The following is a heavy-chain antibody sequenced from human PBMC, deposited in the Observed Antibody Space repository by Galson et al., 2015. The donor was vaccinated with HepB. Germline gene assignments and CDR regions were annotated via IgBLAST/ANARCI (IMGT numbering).Heavy chain of an antibody. CDR3: AIPRSGEPDGYNWGWFDP. CDR2: INTANGET. CDR1: GYTITNYA. V-gene: IGHV1-3*04. Sequence: SVKVSCKASGYTITNYAMHWVRQAPGQGLEWMGWINTANGETKYSQMFEGRVTITRDTSANTVYMDLSSLRSDDTAVYYCAIPRSGEPDGYNWGWFDPWGQGTLVTVSS. J-gene: IGHJ5*02. D-gene: IGHD5-24*01.